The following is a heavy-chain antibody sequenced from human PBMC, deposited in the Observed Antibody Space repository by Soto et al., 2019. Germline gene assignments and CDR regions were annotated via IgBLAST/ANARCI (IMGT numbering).Heavy chain of an antibody. CDR3: TRHLHSSGPSYYYYYGMDV. Sequence: GGSLRLSCAASGFTFSCSAMHWVRQASGKRLEWVGRIRSKANSYATAYAASVKGRVTISRDDSKNTAYLQMNRLKTADTAVYHCTRHLHSSGPSYYYYYGMDVWRQGTTVTVSS. CDR2: IRSKANSYAT. J-gene: IGHJ6*02. CDR1: GFTFSCSA. V-gene: IGHV3-73*01. D-gene: IGHD3-22*01.